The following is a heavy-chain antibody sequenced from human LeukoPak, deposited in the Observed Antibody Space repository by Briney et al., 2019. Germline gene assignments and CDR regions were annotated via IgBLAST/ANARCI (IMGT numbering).Heavy chain of an antibody. CDR1: GFTFNTHG. J-gene: IGHJ4*02. CDR3: AKDTAVQFLEPAF. Sequence: PGGSLRLSCAASGFTFNTHGMHWVRQAPGKGLEWVAAIWFDGSVKHYSDAVKGRFTISRDNSLNTLYLQMNSLRVEDTAIYYCAKDTAVQFLEPAFWGQGTLVTVFS. V-gene: IGHV3-33*06. D-gene: IGHD3-3*01. CDR2: IWFDGSVK.